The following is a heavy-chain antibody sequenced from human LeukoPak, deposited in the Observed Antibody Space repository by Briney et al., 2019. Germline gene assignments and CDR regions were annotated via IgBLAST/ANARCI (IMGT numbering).Heavy chain of an antibody. Sequence: SETLSLTCAVYVESYSDHYWTWIRQPPGKGLEWIGEIHHSGSTTYRLSLKSRVTISVDRSKNQFSLKLTSVTAADTAVYYCARSPATSWSNFDYWGQGSPVTVSS. V-gene: IGHV4-34*01. CDR2: IHHSGST. CDR3: ARSPATSWSNFDY. CDR1: VESYSDHY. D-gene: IGHD2-2*01. J-gene: IGHJ4*02.